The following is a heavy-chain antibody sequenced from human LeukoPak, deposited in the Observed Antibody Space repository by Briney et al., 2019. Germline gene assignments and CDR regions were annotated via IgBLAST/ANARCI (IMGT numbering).Heavy chain of an antibody. V-gene: IGHV4-34*01. D-gene: IGHD3-9*01. CDR3: ASRNDILTGYVFDF. J-gene: IGHJ4*02. Sequence: PSETLSLTCAVYGGSFSGYYWSWIRQPPGKGLEWIGEINHSGSTSYNPSLKSRVTISVDTSKNQFSLKLTSVTAADTAVYYCASRNDILTGYVFDFWGQGTLVTVSS. CDR2: INHSGST. CDR1: GGSFSGYY.